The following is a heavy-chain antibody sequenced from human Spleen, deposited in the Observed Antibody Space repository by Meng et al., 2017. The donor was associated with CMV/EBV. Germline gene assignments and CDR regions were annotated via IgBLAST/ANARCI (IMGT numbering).Heavy chain of an antibody. Sequence: SETLSLTCTISGGSISSYYWSWIRQPPGKGLEWIGNIYYSGSANYNPSLKSRAIISLDTSKNHLSLKLRSVTAADTAVYFCARVRGSRRAGGGGSLIDAIVDKVATKGYHFDYWGQGTLVTVSS. CDR1: GGSISSYY. CDR2: IYYSGSA. V-gene: IGHV4-59*01. D-gene: IGHD5-12*01. J-gene: IGHJ4*02. CDR3: ARVRGSRRAGGGGSLIDAIVDKVATKGYHFDY.